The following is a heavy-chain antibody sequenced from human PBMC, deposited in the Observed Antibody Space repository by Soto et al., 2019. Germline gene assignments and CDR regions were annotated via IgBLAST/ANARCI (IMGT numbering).Heavy chain of an antibody. CDR2: INHSGST. V-gene: IGHV4-34*01. J-gene: IGHJ6*03. D-gene: IGHD3-16*01. CDR1: GGSFSGYY. Sequence: SETLSLTCAVYGGSFSGYYWSWIRQPPGKGLEWIGEINHSGSTNYNPSLKSRVTISVDTSKNQFSLKLSSVTAADTAVYYCARGGGFYYYYYYMDVWGKGTTVTVSS. CDR3: ARGGGFYYYYYYMDV.